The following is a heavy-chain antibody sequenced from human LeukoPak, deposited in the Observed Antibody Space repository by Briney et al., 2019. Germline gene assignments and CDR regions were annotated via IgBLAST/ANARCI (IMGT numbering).Heavy chain of an antibody. Sequence: GGSLRLSCAASGFTFSSYAMSWVRQAPGKGLEWVSAISGSGGSTYYADSVKGRFTISRDNSKNTLYLQMNSLRAEDTAMYYCARAFSDDSSGWTAFDIWGQGTMVTVSS. J-gene: IGHJ3*02. CDR1: GFTFSSYA. CDR2: ISGSGGST. D-gene: IGHD3-22*01. V-gene: IGHV3-23*01. CDR3: ARAFSDDSSGWTAFDI.